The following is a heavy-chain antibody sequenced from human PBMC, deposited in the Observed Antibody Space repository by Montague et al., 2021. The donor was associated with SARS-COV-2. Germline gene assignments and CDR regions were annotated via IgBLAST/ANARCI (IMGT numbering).Heavy chain of an antibody. CDR2: MYYSGST. Sequence: SETLSLTCTVSGGSISSYYWSWIRQPPGKGLEWIGYMYYSGSTNYNPSLKSRVTLSVDTSKNQFSLKLRSVTAADAAVYFCARGPRYCSSTGCPPAFDMWGQGTMVTVSS. D-gene: IGHD2-2*01. J-gene: IGHJ3*02. CDR3: ARGPRYCSSTGCPPAFDM. V-gene: IGHV4-59*13. CDR1: GGSISSYY.